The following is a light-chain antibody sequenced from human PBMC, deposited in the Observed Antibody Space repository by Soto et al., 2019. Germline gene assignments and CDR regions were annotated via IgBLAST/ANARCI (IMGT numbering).Light chain of an antibody. J-gene: IGLJ1*01. CDR2: RNN. Sequence: QSVLTQPPSASGTPGQRVTISCSGSSSNIRSNYVYWYHQLPGTSPKLLIYRNNQRPSGVPDRFSGSKSGTSASLAIGGLRSESEADYFCAAWDDSLSGYVFGTGTKVTVL. CDR1: SSNIRSNY. V-gene: IGLV1-47*01. CDR3: AAWDDSLSGYV.